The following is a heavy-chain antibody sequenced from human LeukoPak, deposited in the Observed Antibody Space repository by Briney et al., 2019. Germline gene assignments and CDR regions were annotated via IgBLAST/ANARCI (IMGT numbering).Heavy chain of an antibody. J-gene: IGHJ4*02. V-gene: IGHV1-46*01. D-gene: IGHD4-23*01. CDR2: INPSGGST. CDR3: AREGGTTVVTRYYFDY. Sequence: ASVKVSCKASGYTFTSYYMHWLRQAPGQGLEWMGIINPSGGSTSYAQKFQGRVTMTRDTSTSTVYMELSSLRSEDTAVYYCAREGGTTVVTRYYFDYWGQGTLVTVSS. CDR1: GYTFTSYY.